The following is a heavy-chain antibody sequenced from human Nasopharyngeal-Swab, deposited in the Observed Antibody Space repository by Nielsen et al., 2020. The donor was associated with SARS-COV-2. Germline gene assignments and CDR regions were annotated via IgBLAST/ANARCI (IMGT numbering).Heavy chain of an antibody. D-gene: IGHD6-6*01. CDR3: ALSLSFLVHWYFYMDV. Sequence: WIRQPPGKGLEWVAVIWYDGSNKYYADSVKGRFTISRDNSKNTLYLQMNSLRAEDTAVYYCALSLSFLVHWYFYMDVWGKGTTVTVSS. V-gene: IGHV3-33*01. J-gene: IGHJ6*03. CDR2: IWYDGSNK.